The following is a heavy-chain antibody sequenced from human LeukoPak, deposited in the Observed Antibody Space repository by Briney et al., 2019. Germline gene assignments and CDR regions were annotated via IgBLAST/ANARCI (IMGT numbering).Heavy chain of an antibody. J-gene: IGHJ4*02. Sequence: PGGSLRLSCAASGFTFSSTWMHWVRQVPGKGLVWVSRINSDGSTTSYADSVKGRFTISRDNAKNTLYLQMNSLRAEDTAVYYCIRDLFDDYSLDYWGQGALVTVSS. CDR3: IRDLFDDYSLDY. CDR2: INSDGSTT. D-gene: IGHD3-16*01. V-gene: IGHV3-74*01. CDR1: GFTFSSTW.